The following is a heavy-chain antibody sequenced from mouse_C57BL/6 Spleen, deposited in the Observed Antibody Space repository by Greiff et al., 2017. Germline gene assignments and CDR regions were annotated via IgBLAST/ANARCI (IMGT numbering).Heavy chain of an antibody. CDR2: IYPGSGST. D-gene: IGHD3-3*01. CDR1: GYTFTSYW. CDR3: ARGGGGTRYYFDY. V-gene: IGHV1-55*01. Sequence: VQLQQPGAELVKPGASVKMSCKASGYTFTSYWITWVKQRPGQGLEWIGDIYPGSGSTNYNEKFKSKATLTVDTSSSTAYMQLSSLTSEDSAVYYCARGGGGTRYYFDYWGQGTTLTVSS. J-gene: IGHJ2*01.